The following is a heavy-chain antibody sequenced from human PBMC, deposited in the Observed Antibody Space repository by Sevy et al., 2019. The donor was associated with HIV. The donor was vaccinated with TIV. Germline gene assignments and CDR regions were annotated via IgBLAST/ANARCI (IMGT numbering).Heavy chain of an antibody. CDR3: ARESGDCSSTSCYEGVFDY. CDR2: IYTSGST. CDR1: GGSISSGSYY. D-gene: IGHD2-2*01. V-gene: IGHV4-61*09. J-gene: IGHJ4*02. Sequence: SETLSLTCTVSGGSISSGSYYWSWIRQPAGKGLEWIGHIYTSGSTNYNPSLKSRVTISVDTSKNQFSLKLSSVTAADTAMYYCARESGDCSSTSCYEGVFDYWGQGTLVTVSS.